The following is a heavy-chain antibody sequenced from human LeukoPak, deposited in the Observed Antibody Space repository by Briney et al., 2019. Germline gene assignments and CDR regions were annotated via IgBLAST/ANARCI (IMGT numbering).Heavy chain of an antibody. D-gene: IGHD2-2*03. V-gene: IGHV4-34*01. CDR2: INHSGST. CDR1: GGSFSGYY. Sequence: SETLSLTCAVYGGSFSGYYWSWIRQPPGKGLEWIGEINHSGSTNYNPSLKSRVTISVDTSKNQFSLKLSSVTAADTAVYYCARGLDIVVVPAAVDAFDIWGQGTMVTVSS. J-gene: IGHJ3*02. CDR3: ARGLDIVVVPAAVDAFDI.